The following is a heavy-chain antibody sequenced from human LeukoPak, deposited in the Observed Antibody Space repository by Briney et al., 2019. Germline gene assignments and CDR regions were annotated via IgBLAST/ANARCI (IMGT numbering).Heavy chain of an antibody. D-gene: IGHD3-10*01. V-gene: IGHV1-8*01. CDR3: ARAFYGSGSYYYYYYYGMDV. CDR2: MNPNSGNT. Sequence: ASVKVSCKASGYTFTSYDINWVRQATGQGLEWMGWMNPNSGNTGYAQKFQGRVTMTRNTSISTAYMELSSLRSEDTAVYYCARAFYGSGSYYYYYYYGMDVWGQGTTVTVSS. J-gene: IGHJ6*02. CDR1: GYTFTSYD.